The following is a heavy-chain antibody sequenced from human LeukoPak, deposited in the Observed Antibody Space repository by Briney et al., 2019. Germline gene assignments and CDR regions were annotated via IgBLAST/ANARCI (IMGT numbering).Heavy chain of an antibody. V-gene: IGHV3-74*01. Sequence: PGGSLRLSCEASGFTFSSYWMHWVRQVPGKGLMWVSRIESNGLTLYADSVRDRFTISRDNGKSTIYLQMNSLRVDDTAIYYCAKAATYFYGSVTYDWCESWGQGTLVTVSS. CDR1: GFTFSSYW. J-gene: IGHJ5*01. CDR2: IESNGLT. CDR3: AKAATYFYGSVTYDWCES. D-gene: IGHD3-10*01.